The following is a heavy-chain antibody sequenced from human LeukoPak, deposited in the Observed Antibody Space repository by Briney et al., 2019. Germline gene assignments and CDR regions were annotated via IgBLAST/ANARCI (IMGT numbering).Heavy chain of an antibody. J-gene: IGHJ6*03. CDR1: GYTFTSYD. CDR3: ARAVRGVVVVPAATIGRDYYYYIDV. D-gene: IGHD2-2*01. Sequence: ASVKVSCKAPGYTFTSYDINWVRQATGQGLEWWGWMKPNSGNTGYAQKFQGRVTITRHTSISTAYMELSSLRSEDTAVYYGARAVRGVVVVPAATIGRDYYYYIDVWGKGTTVTVSS. CDR2: MKPNSGNT. V-gene: IGHV1-8*01.